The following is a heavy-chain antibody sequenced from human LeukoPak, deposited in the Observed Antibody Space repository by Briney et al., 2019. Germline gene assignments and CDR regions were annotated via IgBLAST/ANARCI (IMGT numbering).Heavy chain of an antibody. CDR3: ARGYDYYDSSGYPRAPFDY. V-gene: IGHV4-34*01. D-gene: IGHD3-22*01. Sequence: SETLYLTCAVYGGSFSGYYWSWIRQPPGKGLEWIGEINHSGSTNYNPSLKSRVTISVDTSKNQFSLKLSSVTAADTAVYYCARGYDYYDSSGYPRAPFDYWGQGTLVTVSS. CDR1: GGSFSGYY. CDR2: INHSGST. J-gene: IGHJ4*02.